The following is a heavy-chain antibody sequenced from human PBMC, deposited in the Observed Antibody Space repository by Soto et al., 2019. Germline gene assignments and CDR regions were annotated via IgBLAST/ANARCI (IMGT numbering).Heavy chain of an antibody. Sequence: SETLSLTCTVSGGSISSYYWSWIRKPPGKGLEWIGYIYYSGSTNYNPSLKSRVTISVDTSKNQFSLKLSSVTAADTAVYYCARLSGYDYSYYDWYFDLWGRGTLVTVSS. J-gene: IGHJ2*01. D-gene: IGHD5-12*01. CDR1: GGSISSYY. V-gene: IGHV4-59*08. CDR3: ARLSGYDYSYYDWYFDL. CDR2: IYYSGST.